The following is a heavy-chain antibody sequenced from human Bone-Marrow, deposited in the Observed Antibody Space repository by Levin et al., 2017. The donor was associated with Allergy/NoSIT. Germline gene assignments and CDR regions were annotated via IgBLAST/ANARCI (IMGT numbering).Heavy chain of an antibody. CDR2: ISAYNGNT. J-gene: IGHJ4*02. CDR3: ARDSHYYGSGSYFVY. V-gene: IGHV1-18*01. Sequence: GESLKISCKASGYTFTSYGISWVRQAPGQGLEWMGWISAYNGNTNYAQKLQGRVTMTTDTSTSTAYMELRSLRSDDTAVYYCARDSHYYGSGSYFVYWGQGTLVTVSS. D-gene: IGHD3-10*01. CDR1: GYTFTSYG.